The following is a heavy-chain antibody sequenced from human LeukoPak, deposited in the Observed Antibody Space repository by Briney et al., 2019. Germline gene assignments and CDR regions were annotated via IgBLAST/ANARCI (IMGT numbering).Heavy chain of an antibody. CDR3: ARVLSAVVTCDY. V-gene: IGHV3-23*01. CDR1: GGTFSSYA. Sequence: SCKAPGGTFSSYAMSWVRQAPGKGLGWVSAISGSGGSTYYADSVKGRFTISRDNAKNSLYLQMNSLRDEDTAVYYCARVLSAVVTCDYWGQGTLVTVSS. D-gene: IGHD5-18*01. J-gene: IGHJ4*02. CDR2: ISGSGGST.